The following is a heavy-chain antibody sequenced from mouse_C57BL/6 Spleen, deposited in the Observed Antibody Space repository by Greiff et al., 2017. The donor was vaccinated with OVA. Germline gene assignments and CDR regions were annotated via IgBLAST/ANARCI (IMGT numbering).Heavy chain of an antibody. V-gene: IGHV1-69*01. J-gene: IGHJ2*01. D-gene: IGHD2-5*01. CDR3: ARGSYSNYLDY. CDR1: GYTFTSYW. Sequence: VQLQQPGAELVMPGASVKLSCKASGYTFTSYWMHWVKQRPGQGLEWIGEIDPSDSYTNYNQKFKGKSTLTVDKSSSTAYMQLSSLTSEDSAVYYCARGSYSNYLDYWGQGTTLTVSS. CDR2: IDPSDSYT.